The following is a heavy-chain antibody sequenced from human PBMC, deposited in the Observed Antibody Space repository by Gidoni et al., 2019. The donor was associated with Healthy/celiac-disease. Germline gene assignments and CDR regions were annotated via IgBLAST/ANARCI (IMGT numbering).Heavy chain of an antibody. Sequence: QVQLQDSCPGLVKPSQTLSLTCPVPRGSISSGGYYWRWIRQHPGKGLAWIGYIYYRGSTYYNPSLKSRVTISVDTSKNQFSLKLSSVTAADTAVYYCARVRRAGVVIFDYWGQGTLVTVSS. CDR2: IYYRGST. J-gene: IGHJ4*02. V-gene: IGHV4-31*03. CDR3: ARVRRAGVVIFDY. D-gene: IGHD3-3*01. CDR1: RGSISSGGYY.